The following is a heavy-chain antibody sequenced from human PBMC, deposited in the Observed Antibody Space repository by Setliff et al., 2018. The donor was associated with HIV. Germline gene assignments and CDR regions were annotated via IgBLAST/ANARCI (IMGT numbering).Heavy chain of an antibody. V-gene: IGHV1-2*02. J-gene: IGHJ4*02. Sequence: ASVKVSCKASGYSFTGYYMHWMRQAPGQGLEWMGWINPNSGGTNYAEKFQGRITITADTSTDTAYLELSSLRSEDSAFYYRTTPLDSSGYFGSDYFDYWGQGALVTVSS. CDR1: GYSFTGYY. CDR3: TTPLDSSGYFGSDYFDY. CDR2: INPNSGGT. D-gene: IGHD3-22*01.